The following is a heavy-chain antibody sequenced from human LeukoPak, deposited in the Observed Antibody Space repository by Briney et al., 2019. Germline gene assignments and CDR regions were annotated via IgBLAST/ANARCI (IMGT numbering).Heavy chain of an antibody. V-gene: IGHV1-2*06. CDR1: GYTFTGYY. Sequence: ASVKVSCKASGYTFTGYYMHWVRQAPGQGLEWMGRINPNSGGTNYAQKFQGRVTMTRDTSISTAYMELSRLRSDDTAVYYCARVPLIQAWEEIYYYDSSGYAFDIWGQGTMVTVSS. CDR2: INPNSGGT. J-gene: IGHJ3*02. CDR3: ARVPLIQAWEEIYYYDSSGYAFDI. D-gene: IGHD3-22*01.